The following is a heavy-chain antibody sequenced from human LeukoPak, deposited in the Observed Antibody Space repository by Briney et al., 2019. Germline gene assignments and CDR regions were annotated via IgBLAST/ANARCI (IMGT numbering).Heavy chain of an antibody. CDR2: IYYSGST. J-gene: IGHJ4*02. V-gene: IGHV4-59*08. Sequence: TSQTLSLTCTVSGGSISSYYWSWIRQPPGKGLEWIGYIYYSGSTNYNPSLKSRVTISVDTSKNQFSLKLSSVTAADTAVYYCASLSIAVAGGDFDYWGQGTLVTVSS. CDR3: ASLSIAVAGGDFDY. D-gene: IGHD6-19*01. CDR1: GGSISSYY.